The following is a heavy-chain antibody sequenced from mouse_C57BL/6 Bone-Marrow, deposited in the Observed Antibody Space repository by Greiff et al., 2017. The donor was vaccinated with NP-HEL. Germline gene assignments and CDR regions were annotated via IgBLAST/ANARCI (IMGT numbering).Heavy chain of an antibody. CDR1: GYSITSGYY. D-gene: IGHD1-1*01. J-gene: IGHJ1*03. CDR2: ISYDGSN. V-gene: IGHV3-6*01. CDR3: ARVRVNSYYGSSWYFDV. Sequence: EVKLLESGPGLVKPSQSLSLTCSVTGYSITSGYYWNWIRQFPGNKLEWMGYISYDGSNNYNPSLKNRISITRDTSKNQFFLKLNSVTTEDTATYYCARVRVNSYYGSSWYFDVWGTGTTVTVSS.